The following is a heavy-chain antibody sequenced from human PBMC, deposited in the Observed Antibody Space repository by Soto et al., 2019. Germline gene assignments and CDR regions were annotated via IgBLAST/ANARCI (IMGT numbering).Heavy chain of an antibody. D-gene: IGHD3-16*01. Sequence: QVQLVQPGAEVKKPGASVKVSCKASGYTFSNYGITWVRQAPGQGLEWMGWISVYSGNTNYAQRLQGRVTMTTDTTTSIAYMELTSLKSDATAVYYCARDGGWVDYWGQGTLVTVSS. CDR3: ARDGGWVDY. V-gene: IGHV1-18*01. J-gene: IGHJ4*02. CDR1: GYTFSNYG. CDR2: ISVYSGNT.